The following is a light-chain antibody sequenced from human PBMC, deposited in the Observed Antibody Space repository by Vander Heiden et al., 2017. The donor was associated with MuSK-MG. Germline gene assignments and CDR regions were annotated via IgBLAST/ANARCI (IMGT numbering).Light chain of an antibody. CDR1: QSVGSY. Sequence: EIVLTQSPATLSLSPGDRATLSYRASQSVGSYLAWYQHKPGRAPRLLIYDASNRATGIPARFNGSGSGTDFTLTISSLEPEDFATFYCQQRRSWPLTFGGGTKVEIK. J-gene: IGKJ4*01. CDR2: DAS. CDR3: QQRRSWPLT. V-gene: IGKV3-11*01.